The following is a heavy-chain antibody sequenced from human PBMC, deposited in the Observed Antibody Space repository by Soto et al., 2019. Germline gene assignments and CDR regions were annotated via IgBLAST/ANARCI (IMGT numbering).Heavy chain of an antibody. V-gene: IGHV1-18*04. Sequence: QVQLLQSGTEVKEPGASLKVSCNASGYTFTSFDISWVRQAPGQGLEWVGWTTASNTHTYYAQKLQGMVTMITDTSTNTAYMELRSLRSDDTAIYYCASGGYSSGYHYWGQGTLVTVSS. CDR1: GYTFTSFD. D-gene: IGHD3-22*01. CDR3: ASGGYSSGYHY. J-gene: IGHJ4*02. CDR2: TTASNTHT.